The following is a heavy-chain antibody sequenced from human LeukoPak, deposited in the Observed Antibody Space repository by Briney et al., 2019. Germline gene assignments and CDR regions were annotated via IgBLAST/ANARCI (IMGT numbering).Heavy chain of an antibody. CDR2: ISYDGSNK. CDR1: GFTFSSYA. D-gene: IGHD4-17*01. Sequence: GGSLRLSCAASGFTFSSYAMHWVRQAPGKGLEWVAVISYDGSNKYYADSVKGRFTISRDNSKNTLYLQMNSLRAEDTAVYYCARGGDLRAGWFDLWGRGNLVSVSS. CDR3: ARGGDLRAGWFDL. J-gene: IGHJ2*01. V-gene: IGHV3-30-3*01.